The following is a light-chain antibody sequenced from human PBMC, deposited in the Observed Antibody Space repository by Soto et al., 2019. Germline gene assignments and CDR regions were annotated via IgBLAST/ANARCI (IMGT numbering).Light chain of an antibody. CDR1: QSISSY. Sequence: VTITCRASQSISSYLNWYQQKPGKAPRVLIFAASSLQSGVPTRFSGSGSGTDFTLTISSLQPEDFATYYCQQSHSIPWTFGQGTKVDIK. CDR2: AAS. J-gene: IGKJ1*01. CDR3: QQSHSIPWT. V-gene: IGKV1-39*01.